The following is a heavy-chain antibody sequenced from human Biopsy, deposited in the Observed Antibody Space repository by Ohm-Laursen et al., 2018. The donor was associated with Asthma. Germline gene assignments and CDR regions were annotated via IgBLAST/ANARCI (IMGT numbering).Heavy chain of an antibody. CDR3: ARAQDYYDSRGYYRSFDY. CDR2: IYYSGST. J-gene: IGHJ4*02. D-gene: IGHD3-22*01. V-gene: IGHV4-31*03. Sequence: SDTLSLTCTVSYGSITSGGYYWTWIRQHPGKGLEWIGFIYYSGSTYYNPSLKSRVSISTDTSKNQFSLKLSSVTAADTAVYYCARAQDYYDSRGYYRSFDYWGQGTLVTVSS. CDR1: YGSITSGGYY.